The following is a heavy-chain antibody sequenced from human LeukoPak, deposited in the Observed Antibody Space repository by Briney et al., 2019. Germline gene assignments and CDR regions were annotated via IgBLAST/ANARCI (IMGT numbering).Heavy chain of an antibody. CDR1: GYTFTNFD. J-gene: IGHJ4*02. Sequence: ASVKVSCKTSGYTFTNFDINWVRQATGQGLEWMGWMNPNSGNTGYAQNFQGRVAITRDTSISTAYMELSSLRSEDTAVYYCATLLTYDSGWFLYWGQGTLVTVSS. D-gene: IGHD6-19*01. CDR2: MNPNSGNT. CDR3: ATLLTYDSGWFLY. V-gene: IGHV1-8*03.